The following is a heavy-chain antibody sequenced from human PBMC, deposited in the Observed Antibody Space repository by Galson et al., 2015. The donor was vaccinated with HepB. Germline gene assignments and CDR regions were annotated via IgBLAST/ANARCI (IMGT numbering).Heavy chain of an antibody. CDR1: GFSVSDKY. V-gene: IGHV3-66*02. J-gene: IGHJ4*02. CDR3: AREGRGDDFDY. CDR2: MYSDGTT. D-gene: IGHD3-10*01. Sequence: SLRLSCAASGFSVSDKYMSWVRQAPGKGLEWVSVMYSDGTTRYADSVKGRLTISRDNSKNTVYLRMNRLRSEDTAVYYCAREGRGDDFDYWGQGTLVTVSS.